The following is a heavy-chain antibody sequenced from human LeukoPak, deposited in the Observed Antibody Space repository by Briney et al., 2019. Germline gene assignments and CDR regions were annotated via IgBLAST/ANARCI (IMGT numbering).Heavy chain of an antibody. V-gene: IGHV4-59*01. CDR1: GGSISSYY. CDR2: IYYSGST. J-gene: IGHJ4*02. Sequence: PSETLSLTCTASGGSISSYYWSWIRQPPGKGLEWIGYIYYSGSTNYNPSLKSRVTISVDTSKNQFSLKLSSVTAADTAVYYCARSAAYYDFWSGYYMGNILPLDYWGQGTLVTVSS. CDR3: ARSAAYYDFWSGYYMGNILPLDY. D-gene: IGHD3-3*01.